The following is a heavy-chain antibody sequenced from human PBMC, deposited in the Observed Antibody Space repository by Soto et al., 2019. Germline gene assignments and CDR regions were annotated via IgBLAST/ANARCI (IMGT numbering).Heavy chain of an antibody. J-gene: IGHJ4*01. D-gene: IGHD2-15*01. CDR1: GYTFSSYA. Sequence: ASVKVSCKASGYTFSSYAIHWVRQAPGQGLEWMGWIHAGNGNTKYSQSFQGRVTISRDTSATTAYMELNSLRSEDTAVYYCARGVAFLDYWGHVTLVTVSS. V-gene: IGHV1-3*01. CDR2: IHAGNGNT. CDR3: ARGVAFLDY.